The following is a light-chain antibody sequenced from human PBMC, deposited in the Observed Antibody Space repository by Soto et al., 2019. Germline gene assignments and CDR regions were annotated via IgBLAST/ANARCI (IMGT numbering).Light chain of an antibody. V-gene: IGKV1-5*01. CDR1: QNIGGW. CDR2: DAS. CDR3: QQYNSYWT. J-gene: IGKJ1*01. Sequence: DIQMTQSPSTLSASVGDRVTITCRAIQNIGGWLAWYQQKPGKAPKFLIFDASSLESGVPSRFSGSGSGTEFTLTISSLQPDDFATYYCQQYNSYWTFGQGIKVDIK.